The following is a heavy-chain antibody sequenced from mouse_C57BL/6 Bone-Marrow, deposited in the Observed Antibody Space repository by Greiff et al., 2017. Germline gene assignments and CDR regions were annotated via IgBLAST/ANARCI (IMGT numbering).Heavy chain of an antibody. CDR2: IDPSDSST. Sequence: QVHVKQPGAELVKPGASVKLSCKASGYTFTSYWMQWVKQRPGQGLEWIGEIDPSDSSTNYNQKFKGKATLTVDTSSSTAYMQRSSLTSEDSAVYYGARIDLYYSNLNSCAEWGQGTLVTVSA. J-gene: IGHJ3*01. V-gene: IGHV1-50*01. CDR1: GYTFTSYW. CDR3: ARIDLYYSNLNSCAE. D-gene: IGHD2-5*01.